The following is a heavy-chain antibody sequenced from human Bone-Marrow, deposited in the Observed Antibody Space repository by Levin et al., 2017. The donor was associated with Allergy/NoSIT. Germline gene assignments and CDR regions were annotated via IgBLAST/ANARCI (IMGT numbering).Heavy chain of an antibody. V-gene: IGHV3-48*03. D-gene: IGHD1-26*01. CDR2: ISSTSSTI. J-gene: IGHJ4*02. Sequence: GGSLRLSCAASGFSFSSYEMNWVRQAPGKGLEWVSYISSTSSTIYYADSVKGRFAISRDNAKSSLYLQMNSLRAEDTAVYYCARDMYSAWTMISFDYWGQGTLVTVSS. CDR1: GFSFSSYE. CDR3: ARDMYSAWTMISFDY.